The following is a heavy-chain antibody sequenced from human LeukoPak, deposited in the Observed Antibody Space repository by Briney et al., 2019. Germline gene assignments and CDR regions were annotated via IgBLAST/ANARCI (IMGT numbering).Heavy chain of an antibody. CDR2: IYHSGST. Sequence: PSETLSLTCTVSGYSISSGYYWGWIRQPPGKGLEWIGSIYHSGSTYYNPSLKSRVTISVDTSKNQFSLKLSSVTAADTAVYYCARDLSPIAARPPTTQPGDSRDYWGQGTLVTVSS. V-gene: IGHV4-38-2*02. J-gene: IGHJ4*02. D-gene: IGHD6-6*01. CDR3: ARDLSPIAARPPTTQPGDSRDY. CDR1: GYSISSGYY.